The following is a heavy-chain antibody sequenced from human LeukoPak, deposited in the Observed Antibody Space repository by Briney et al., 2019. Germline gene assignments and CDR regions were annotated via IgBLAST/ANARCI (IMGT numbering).Heavy chain of an antibody. V-gene: IGHV1-2*06. Sequence: ASVKLSCKTSGYTFTGYYMHWVRHAPGQGLEWMGRINPKSGGTDYAQKFQGRVTMTRDTSISTAYMELSRVRADDTAVYYCAASIALTGNFFDYWGQGTLVTVSS. CDR2: INPKSGGT. CDR1: GYTFTGYY. D-gene: IGHD6-19*01. CDR3: AASIALTGNFFDY. J-gene: IGHJ4*02.